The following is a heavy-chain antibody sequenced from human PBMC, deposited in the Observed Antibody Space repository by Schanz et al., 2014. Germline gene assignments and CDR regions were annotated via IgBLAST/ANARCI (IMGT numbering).Heavy chain of an antibody. CDR2: ISGSGDHT. Sequence: EVQLVESGGGLIQPGGSLRLSCAASGYTVSSNYMSWVRQAPGKGLEWVSVISGSGDHTHYADSVKGRFTISRDTSGNTLYLQMNSLTGEDTAVYYCAKDMNREATAPESWGQGTLVVVSS. D-gene: IGHD5-12*01. CDR3: AKDMNREATAPES. V-gene: IGHV3-53*01. CDR1: GYTVSSNY. J-gene: IGHJ5*02.